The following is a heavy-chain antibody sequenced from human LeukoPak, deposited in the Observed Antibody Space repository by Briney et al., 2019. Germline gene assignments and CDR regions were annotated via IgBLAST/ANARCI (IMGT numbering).Heavy chain of an antibody. Sequence: GGTLRLSCAASGFTFSSYGMSWVRQAPGKGLEWVSAISGSGGSTYYADSVKGRSTISRDNSRNTLYLQMTSLRPEDTALYYCAKEWYVGSPPDYWGQGTQVTVSS. J-gene: IGHJ4*02. V-gene: IGHV3-23*01. CDR1: GFTFSSYG. D-gene: IGHD3-10*01. CDR2: ISGSGGST. CDR3: AKEWYVGSPPDY.